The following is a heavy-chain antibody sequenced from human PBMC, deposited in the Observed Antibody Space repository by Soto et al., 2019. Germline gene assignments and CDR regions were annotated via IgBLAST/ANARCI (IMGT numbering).Heavy chain of an antibody. CDR3: ARDIPPRKKSGYDLGPTLDDY. D-gene: IGHD5-12*01. J-gene: IGHJ4*02. CDR1: GYTFTSYG. CDR2: ISPYIGTA. Sequence: GASVKVSCRASGYTFTSYGISWVRQAPGQGLEWMGGISPYIGTANYAQKFQGRVTITADASTSTAYMELSSLRSEDTAVYYCARDIPPRKKSGYDLGPTLDDYWGQGTLVTVSS. V-gene: IGHV1-69*13.